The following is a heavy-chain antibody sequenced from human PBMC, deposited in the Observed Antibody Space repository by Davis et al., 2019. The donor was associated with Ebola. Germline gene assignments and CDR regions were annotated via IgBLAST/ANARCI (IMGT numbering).Heavy chain of an antibody. D-gene: IGHD4-17*01. V-gene: IGHV4-59*01. J-gene: IGHJ4*02. CDR1: GGSINTYY. Sequence: PSETLSLTCTVSGGSINTYYWSWIRQPAGKGLEWIGHIYFSGAAKYNPSLRSRATISVDTSKNQFYLKLNSVTAADTAVYYCARDAADDYGVNFDYWGQGNLVTVSS. CDR3: ARDAADDYGVNFDY. CDR2: IYFSGAA.